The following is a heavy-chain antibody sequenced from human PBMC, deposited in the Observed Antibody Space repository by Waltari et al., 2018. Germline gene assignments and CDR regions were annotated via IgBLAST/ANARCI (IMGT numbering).Heavy chain of an antibody. V-gene: IGHV1-24*01. D-gene: IGHD6-13*01. J-gene: IGHJ2*01. CDR2: FDPEEVET. CDR3: ATGQQLARYWYFDL. Sequence: QVQLVQSGAEVKKPGASVKVSCKVSGYTLTELSMHWVRQAPGKGLEWMGGFDPEEVETIYEQKFQGRVTMTEDTSTDTAYMELSSLRSEDTAVYYCATGQQLARYWYFDLWGRGTLVTVSS. CDR1: GYTLTELS.